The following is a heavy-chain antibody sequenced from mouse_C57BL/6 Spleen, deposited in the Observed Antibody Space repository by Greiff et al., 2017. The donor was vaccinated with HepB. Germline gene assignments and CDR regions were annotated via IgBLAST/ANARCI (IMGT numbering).Heavy chain of an antibody. D-gene: IGHD1-2*01. CDR1: GYAFSSYW. CDR2: IYPGDGDT. Sequence: VQLQQSGAELVKPGASVKISCKASGYAFSSYWMNWVKQRPGKGLEWIGQIYPGDGDTNYNGKFKGKATLTADKSSSTAYMQLSSLTSEDSAVYFCARRVYYGGYWYFDVWGTGTTVTVSS. CDR3: ARRVYYGGYWYFDV. V-gene: IGHV1-80*01. J-gene: IGHJ1*03.